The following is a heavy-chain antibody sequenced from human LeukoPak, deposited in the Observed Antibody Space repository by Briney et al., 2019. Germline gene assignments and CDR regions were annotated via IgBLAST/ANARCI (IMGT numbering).Heavy chain of an antibody. CDR3: AKGGGYEAQYYYYYLDV. V-gene: IGHV3-30*02. J-gene: IGHJ6*03. CDR1: GFAFSSYG. Sequence: GGSLRLSCAASGFAFSSYGMYWVRQAPGKGLEWVAFIRYDGSNKYYADSVKGRFTVSRDNSKNTLYLQMKSLRAEDTAVYYCAKGGGYEAQYYYYYLDVWGKGTTVTISS. D-gene: IGHD5-12*01. CDR2: IRYDGSNK.